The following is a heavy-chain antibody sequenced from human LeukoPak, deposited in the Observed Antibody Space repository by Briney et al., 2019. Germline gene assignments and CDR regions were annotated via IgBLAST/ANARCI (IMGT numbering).Heavy chain of an antibody. Sequence: ASVKVSCKASGGTFSSYAISWVRQAPGQGLEWMGRIIPTFGIANYAQKFQGRVTITADKSTSTAYMELSSLRSEDTAVYYCARHDSSGYYEYYFDYCGQGTLVTVSS. CDR1: GGTFSSYA. CDR3: ARHDSSGYYEYYFDY. V-gene: IGHV1-69*04. J-gene: IGHJ4*02. CDR2: IIPTFGIA. D-gene: IGHD3-22*01.